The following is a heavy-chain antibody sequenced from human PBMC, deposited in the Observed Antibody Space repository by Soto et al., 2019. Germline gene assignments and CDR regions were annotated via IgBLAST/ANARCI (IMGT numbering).Heavy chain of an antibody. CDR3: AKGQVGSWSSYYFDY. J-gene: IGHJ4*02. V-gene: IGHV3-23*01. CDR2: ISGSGGST. D-gene: IGHD6-13*01. CDR1: GFTFSSYA. Sequence: GGSLRLSCAASGFTFSSYAMSWVRQAPGKGLEWVSAISGSGGSTYYADSVKGRFTISRDNSKNTLYLQMNSLRAEDTAVYYCAKGQVGSWSSYYFDYWGQGTLVTVSS.